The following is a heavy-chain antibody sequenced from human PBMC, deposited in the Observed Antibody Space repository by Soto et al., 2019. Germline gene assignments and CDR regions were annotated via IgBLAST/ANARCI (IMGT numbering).Heavy chain of an antibody. D-gene: IGHD5-12*01. Sequence: EVQLVESGGGLVQPGRSQRLSCAASGFTFDDYAMHWVRQAPGKGLEWVSGISWNSGSIGYADSVKGRFTISRDNAKKSLYLQMNSLRAEDTALYYCAKARYSGYDMTQGNYFDYWGQGTLVTVSS. V-gene: IGHV3-9*01. CDR3: AKARYSGYDMTQGNYFDY. CDR2: ISWNSGSI. J-gene: IGHJ4*02. CDR1: GFTFDDYA.